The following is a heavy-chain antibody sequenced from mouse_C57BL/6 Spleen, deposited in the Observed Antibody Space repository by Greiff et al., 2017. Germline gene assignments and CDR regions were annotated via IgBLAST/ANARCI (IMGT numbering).Heavy chain of an antibody. CDR1: GYAFSSYW. V-gene: IGHV1-80*01. Sequence: QVQLKQSGAELVKPGASVKISCKASGYAFSSYWMNWVKQRPGKGLEWIGQIYPGDGDTNYNGKFKGKATLTADKSSSTAYMQLSSLTSEDSAVYCCATLATGTGAWFAYWGQGTLVTVSA. CDR3: ATLATGTGAWFAY. CDR2: IYPGDGDT. D-gene: IGHD4-1*02. J-gene: IGHJ3*01.